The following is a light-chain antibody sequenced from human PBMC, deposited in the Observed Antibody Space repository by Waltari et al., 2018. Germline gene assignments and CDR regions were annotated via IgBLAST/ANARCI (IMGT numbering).Light chain of an antibody. V-gene: IGKV1-12*01. J-gene: IGKJ1*01. CDR3: QQGNNFPPT. CDR1: QDISNF. Sequence: DVQLTQSPSSVSASVGDRVTITCRASQDISNFLAWYQQKPGKAPKVLIYAASTLQTGVPSRFSGSGSGTEFTLTISGLQPEDFAAYFCQQGNNFPPTFGQGTEVQI. CDR2: AAS.